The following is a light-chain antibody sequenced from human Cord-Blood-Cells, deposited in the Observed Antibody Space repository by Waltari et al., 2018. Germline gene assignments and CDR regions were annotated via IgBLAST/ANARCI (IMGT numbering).Light chain of an antibody. CDR2: QDS. J-gene: IGLJ1*01. V-gene: IGLV3-1*01. Sequence: SYELTQPPSVSVSPGQTASITCSGDKLGDKYACWHQQKPGQSPVLVIYQDSKRPSGIPERFSGSNSGNTATLTISGTQAMDEADYYCQAWDGSTAVFGTGTKVTVL. CDR1: KLGDKY. CDR3: QAWDGSTAV.